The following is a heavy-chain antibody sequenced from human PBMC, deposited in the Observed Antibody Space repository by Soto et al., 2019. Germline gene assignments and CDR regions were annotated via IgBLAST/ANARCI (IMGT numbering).Heavy chain of an antibody. J-gene: IGHJ4*02. Sequence: SETLSLTCAVSCGSISGGGFSWSWIWQPPGKGLEWIGYILHTGGTQYNPSLKSRVSMSVDKSKNQFSLHLTSVTAADTAVYYCARLQFGEGFDYWGQGALVTVSS. V-gene: IGHV4-30-2*01. CDR3: ARLQFGEGFDY. CDR1: CGSISGGGFS. CDR2: ILHTGGT. D-gene: IGHD3-10*01.